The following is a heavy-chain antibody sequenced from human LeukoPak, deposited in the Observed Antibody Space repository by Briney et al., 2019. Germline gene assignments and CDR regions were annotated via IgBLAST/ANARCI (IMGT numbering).Heavy chain of an antibody. CDR2: INPNSGGT. CDR3: ARAPQGGYCSGGSCPTSDY. V-gene: IGHV1-2*05. CDR1: GYTFTCYY. Sequence: ASVKLSCKASGYTFTCYYMHWVRQAPGQGLEWMGRINPNSGGTNYAQKFQGRVTMTRDTSISTAYMELHRLSSDDTGVYYCARAPQGGYCSGGSCPTSDYWGQGTLVTVSS. D-gene: IGHD2-15*01. J-gene: IGHJ4*02.